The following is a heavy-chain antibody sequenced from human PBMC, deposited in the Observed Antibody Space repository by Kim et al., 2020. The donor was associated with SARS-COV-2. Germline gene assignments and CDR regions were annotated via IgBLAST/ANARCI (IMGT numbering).Heavy chain of an antibody. CDR2: ISSSSSYI. CDR1: GFTFSSYS. Sequence: GGSLRLSCAASGFTFSSYSMNWVRQAPGKGLEWVSSISSSSSYIYYADSVKGRFTISRDNAKNSLYLQMNSLRAEDTAVYYCASSPGIAAAARDGFDPWGQGTLVTVSS. V-gene: IGHV3-21*01. CDR3: ASSPGIAAAARDGFDP. J-gene: IGHJ5*02. D-gene: IGHD6-13*01.